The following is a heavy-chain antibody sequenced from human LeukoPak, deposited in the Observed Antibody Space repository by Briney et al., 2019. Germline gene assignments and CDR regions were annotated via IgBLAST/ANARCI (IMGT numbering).Heavy chain of an antibody. CDR3: ARQPYCTEYECVDFDY. V-gene: IGHV3-23*01. CDR1: GFTFSIYA. CDR2: ISGHDGSL. D-gene: IGHD2-8*02. Sequence: GGSQRLSCAASGFTFSIYATRWVRQAPGKGLEWVSSISGHDGSLHYADSVKGRFTISSDNSWNTVYLQMNSLRSGDTAVYYCARQPYCTEYECVDFDYWGQGIQVTVSS. J-gene: IGHJ4*02.